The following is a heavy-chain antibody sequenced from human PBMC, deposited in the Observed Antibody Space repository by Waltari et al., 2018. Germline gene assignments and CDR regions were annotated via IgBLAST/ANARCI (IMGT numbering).Heavy chain of an antibody. D-gene: IGHD1-26*01. CDR1: EGSFSAFF. CDR3: AREIVGATTAFDY. Sequence: VRLDQWGTELVEPWETLSLTCAVYEGSFSAFFWSWVRQAPGKGLEWIGEITHGVKTDYNPSLKSRLFMSVDPSKNQFSLMLSSVTAADTAVYYCAREIVGATTAFDYWGQGTLVTVSS. V-gene: IGHV4-34*01. CDR2: ITHGVKT. J-gene: IGHJ4*02.